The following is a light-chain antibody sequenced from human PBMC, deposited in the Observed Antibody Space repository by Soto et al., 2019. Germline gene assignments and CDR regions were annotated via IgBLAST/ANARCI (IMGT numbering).Light chain of an antibody. CDR3: QQANTFPHT. J-gene: IGKJ2*01. V-gene: IGKV1-12*01. CDR1: QEINTW. Sequence: DIQMTQSPSSVSASVGDRVTITCRASQEINTWLAWYQQKPGKGPNILIYAASGFQTGVPSRFSGSGSGTEFTLTIRNLQPEDFATDYCQQANTFPHTFGQGTKVELK. CDR2: AAS.